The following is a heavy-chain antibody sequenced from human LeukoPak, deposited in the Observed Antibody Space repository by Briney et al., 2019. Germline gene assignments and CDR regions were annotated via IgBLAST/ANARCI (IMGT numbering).Heavy chain of an antibody. CDR1: GFSLSTTGVG. V-gene: IGHV4-61*08. J-gene: IGHJ6*03. CDR2: IYYSGST. Sequence: SGPTLVNPTQTLTLTCTFSGFSLSTTGVGVGWIRQPPGKGLEWIGYIYYSGSTNYNPSLKSRVTISVDTSKNQFSLKLSSVTAADTAVYYCARGEEVVAAYYMDVWGKGTTVTVSS. CDR3: ARGEEVVAAYYMDV. D-gene: IGHD2-15*01.